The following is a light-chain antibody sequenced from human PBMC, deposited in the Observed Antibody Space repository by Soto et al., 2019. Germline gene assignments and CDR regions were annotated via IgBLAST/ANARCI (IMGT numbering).Light chain of an antibody. Sequence: DIPMTQSPSTLSASVGDRVTVTCRASQSISSYLAWYQQKPGKAPKLLIYEASNLESEVPSRFSGSGSGTEFTLTISSLQPDDFATYYCQQSNNYPWTFGQGTKVDIK. CDR3: QQSNNYPWT. CDR2: EAS. CDR1: QSISSY. V-gene: IGKV1-5*03. J-gene: IGKJ1*01.